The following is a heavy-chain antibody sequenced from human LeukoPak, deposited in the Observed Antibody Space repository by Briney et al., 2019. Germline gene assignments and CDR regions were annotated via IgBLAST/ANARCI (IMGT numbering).Heavy chain of an antibody. CDR3: ARVRGNYFPDY. D-gene: IGHD4-11*01. CDR2: IYYSGST. Sequence: SETLFLTCTASGGSISGYYLNWIRQPPGKGLEWIGYIYYSGSTNYNPSLKRRLTILVDTSKTQFSLRLTSVTAADTTVYYCARVRGNYFPDYWGQGTLVTVSS. J-gene: IGHJ4*02. V-gene: IGHV4-59*01. CDR1: GGSISGYY.